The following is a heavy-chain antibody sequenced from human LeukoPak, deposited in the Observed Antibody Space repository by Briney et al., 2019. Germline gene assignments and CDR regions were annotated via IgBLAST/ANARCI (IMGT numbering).Heavy chain of an antibody. CDR2: ISTTTSTI. J-gene: IGHJ6*03. V-gene: IGHV3-48*01. D-gene: IGHD6-6*01. CDR3: ARGGIAARVGWSDYYYSMDV. CDR1: GFTFSDHY. Sequence: GGSLRLSCAASGFTFSDHYMDWVRQAPGKGLEWVSYISTTTSTIYYAGSVKGRFTTSRDNAKNSLYLQMNSLRAEDTALYYCARGGIAARVGWSDYYYSMDVWGKGTTVTVSS.